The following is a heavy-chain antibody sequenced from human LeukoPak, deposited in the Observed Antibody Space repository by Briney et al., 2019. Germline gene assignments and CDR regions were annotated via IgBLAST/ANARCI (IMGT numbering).Heavy chain of an antibody. D-gene: IGHD6-19*01. CDR3: ARDSTSAWYYFDY. J-gene: IGHJ4*02. CDR1: GFTFSSYA. V-gene: IGHV3-21*01. Sequence: PGGSLRLSCAASGFTFSSYAMSWVRQAPGKGLEWVSSFSRTSSYIYYADSVKGRFTISRDNARNSLYLQMNSLRAEDTAVYYCARDSTSAWYYFDYWGQGTLVTVSS. CDR2: FSRTSSYI.